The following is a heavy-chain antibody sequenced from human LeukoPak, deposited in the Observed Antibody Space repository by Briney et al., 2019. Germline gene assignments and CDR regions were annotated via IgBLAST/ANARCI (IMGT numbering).Heavy chain of an antibody. J-gene: IGHJ4*02. CDR1: GFTFSSYG. CDR2: ISYDGSND. D-gene: IGHD5-18*01. Sequence: SGGSLRLSCAASGFTFSSYGMHWVRQAPGKGLEGVAVISYDGSNDYYADSVKGRFTISRDNSKNTLYLQMNSLRAEDTAVYYCARDGYGDTAMEYYFDYWGQGTLVTVSS. CDR3: ARDGYGDTAMEYYFDY. V-gene: IGHV3-30*03.